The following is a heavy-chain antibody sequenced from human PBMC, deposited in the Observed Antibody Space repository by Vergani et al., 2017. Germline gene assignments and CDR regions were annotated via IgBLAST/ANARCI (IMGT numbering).Heavy chain of an antibody. CDR1: GFTFSSYG. CDR3: AKEATADYWYFDL. CDR2: ISYDGSNK. V-gene: IGHV3-30*18. D-gene: IGHD2-21*02. Sequence: VQLVESGGGVVQPGRSLRLSCAASGFTFSSYGMHWVRQAPGKGLEWVAVISYDGSNKYYADSVKGRFTISRDNSKNTLYLQMNSLRSEDTAVYYCAKEATADYWYFDLWGRGTLVTVSS. J-gene: IGHJ2*01.